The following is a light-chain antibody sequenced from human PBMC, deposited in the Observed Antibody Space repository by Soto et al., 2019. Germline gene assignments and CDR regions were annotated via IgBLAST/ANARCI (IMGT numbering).Light chain of an antibody. Sequence: IQMTLSTSTLSAFLVGRGAITFRASQSISSWLAWYQQKPGKAPQPLIDMASTLAGWVPPRFRGGESGTVFTVTISSLQLDDFPTYFNQEYSSYWTFVQGTKVDIK. CDR2: MAS. CDR1: QSISSW. V-gene: IGKV1-5*03. CDR3: QEYSSYWT. J-gene: IGKJ1*01.